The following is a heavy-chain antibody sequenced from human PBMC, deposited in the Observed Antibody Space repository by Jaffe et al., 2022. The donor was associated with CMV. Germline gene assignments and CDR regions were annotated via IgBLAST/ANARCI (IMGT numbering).Heavy chain of an antibody. CDR1: GFTFSSYE. CDR3: ARDYYDSSGYPTNAFDI. J-gene: IGHJ3*02. CDR2: ISSSGSTI. Sequence: EVQLVESGGGLVQPGGSLRLSCAASGFTFSSYEMNWVRQAPGKGLEWVSYISSSGSTIYYADSVKGRFTISRDNAKNSLYLQMNSLRAEDTAVYYCARDYYDSSGYPTNAFDIWGQGTMVTVSS. V-gene: IGHV3-48*03. D-gene: IGHD3-22*01.